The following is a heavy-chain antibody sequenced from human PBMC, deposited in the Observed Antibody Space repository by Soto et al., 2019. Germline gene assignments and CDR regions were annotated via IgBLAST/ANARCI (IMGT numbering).Heavy chain of an antibody. J-gene: IGHJ6*02. CDR3: ARSYGSGSYHPHYYYYGMDV. CDR1: GFSLSTSGMC. Sequence: FGLTLVNPTQTLTLTCTFSGFSLSTSGMCVSWIRQPPGKALEWLALIDWDDDKYYSTSLKTRLTISKDTSKNQVVLTMTNMDPVDTATYYCARSYGSGSYHPHYYYYGMDVWGQGTTVTVSS. D-gene: IGHD3-10*01. V-gene: IGHV2-70*01. CDR2: IDWDDDK.